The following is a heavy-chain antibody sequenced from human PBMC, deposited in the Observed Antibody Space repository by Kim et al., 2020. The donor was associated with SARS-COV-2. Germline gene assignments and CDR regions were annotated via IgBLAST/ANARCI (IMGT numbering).Heavy chain of an antibody. V-gene: IGHV1-3*01. CDR1: GYIFTDYA. CDR3: ARDLLHTGFDF. Sequence: ASVKVSCKASGYIFTDYAIQWVRQAPGQGLEWMGWINAGNGNIKYSQNFQGRATLTWDTSANTAYMELSSLRSGDTAVYYCARDLLHTGFDFWGQGPWVT. CDR2: INAGNGNI. J-gene: IGHJ4*02. D-gene: IGHD2-8*02.